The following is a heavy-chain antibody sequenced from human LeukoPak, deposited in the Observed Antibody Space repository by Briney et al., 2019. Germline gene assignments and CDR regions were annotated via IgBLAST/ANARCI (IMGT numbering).Heavy chain of an antibody. CDR1: GGTFSSYA. J-gene: IGHJ3*02. Sequence: GASVKVSCKASGGTFSSYAISWVRQAPGQGLEWMGGIIPIFGTANHAQKFQGRVTITADESTSTAYMELSSLRSEDTAVYYCARDRGSYPPNAFDIWGQGTMVTVSS. CDR2: IIPIFGTA. CDR3: ARDRGSYPPNAFDI. V-gene: IGHV1-69*13. D-gene: IGHD1-26*01.